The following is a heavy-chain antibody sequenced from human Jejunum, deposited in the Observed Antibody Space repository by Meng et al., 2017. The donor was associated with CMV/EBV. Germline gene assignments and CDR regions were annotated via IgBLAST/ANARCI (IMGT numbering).Heavy chain of an antibody. CDR1: GFTFSNYA. J-gene: IGHJ2*01. Sequence: ASGFTFSNYAMNWVRQGPGKGLEWLSSINGGSVNIYGSDTVKGRFTISRDNAKNTVYLQMDSLRPEDTAVYYCSKGGGYDSNWYFDVWGRGTLVTVSS. CDR3: SKGGGYDSNWYFDV. V-gene: IGHV3-23*01. CDR2: INGGSVNI. D-gene: IGHD5-12*01.